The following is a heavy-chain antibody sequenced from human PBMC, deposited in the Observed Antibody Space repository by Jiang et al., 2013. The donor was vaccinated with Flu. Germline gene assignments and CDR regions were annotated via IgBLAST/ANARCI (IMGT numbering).Heavy chain of an antibody. J-gene: IGHJ6*02. CDR3: AKDMGELSLYYYYGMDV. CDR2: ISYDGSNK. CDR1: GFTFSSYG. D-gene: IGHD3-16*02. V-gene: IGHV3-30*18. Sequence: VQLLESGGGLVQPGGSLRLSCAASGFTFSSYGMHWVRQAPGKGLEWVAVISYDGSNKYYADSVKGRFTISRDNSKNTLYLQMNSLRAEDTAVYYCAKDMGELSLYYYYGMDVWGQGTTVTVSS.